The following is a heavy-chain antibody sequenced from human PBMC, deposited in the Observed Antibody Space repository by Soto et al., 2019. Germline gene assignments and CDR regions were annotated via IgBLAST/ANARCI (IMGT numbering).Heavy chain of an antibody. CDR3: ARDFDY. CDR2: INAGNGNT. CDR1: GYTFTSYA. J-gene: IGHJ4*02. Sequence: ASVKVSCKASGYTFTSYAMHWVRQAPGQRLEWMGWINAGNGNTKYSQKCQGRVTITRDTSASTAYMELNSLRPEDTAVYYCARDFDYWGQGTLVTVSS. V-gene: IGHV1-3*01.